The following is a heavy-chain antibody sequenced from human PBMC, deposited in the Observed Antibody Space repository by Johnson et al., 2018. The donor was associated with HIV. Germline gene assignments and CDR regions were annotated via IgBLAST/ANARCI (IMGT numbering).Heavy chain of an antibody. J-gene: IGHJ3*02. CDR1: GFTFADYY. Sequence: QVQLVESGGGLVKPGGSLRLSCAASGFTFADYYMNWMRQAPGKGLEWVAVISYDGSNKYYADSVKGRFTIPRDNSKNTLYLQMNSLRAEATAVHYGAKDRPRVGATAPSGGMDFDIWGQGTMVTVSS. CDR2: ISYDGSNK. D-gene: IGHD1-26*01. CDR3: AKDRPRVGATAPSGGMDFDI. V-gene: IGHV3-30*18.